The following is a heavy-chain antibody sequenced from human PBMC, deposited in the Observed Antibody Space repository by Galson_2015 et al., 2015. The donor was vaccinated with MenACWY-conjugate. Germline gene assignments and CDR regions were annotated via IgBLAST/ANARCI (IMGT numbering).Heavy chain of an antibody. J-gene: IGHJ4*02. CDR1: GFTFSSYG. V-gene: IGHV3-30*18. CDR3: AKDVGYCSSTCCFSFDY. CDR2: ISYDGSNE. D-gene: IGHD2-2*01. Sequence: SLRLSCAASGFTFSSYGMHWVRQAPGKGLEWVAVISYDGSNEYYADSVKGRFTISRDNSKNTLYLQMNSLRAEDTAVYYCAKDVGYCSSTCCFSFDYWGQGTLVTVSS.